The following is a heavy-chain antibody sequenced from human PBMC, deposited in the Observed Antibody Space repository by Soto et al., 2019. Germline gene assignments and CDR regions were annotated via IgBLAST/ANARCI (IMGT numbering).Heavy chain of an antibody. J-gene: IGHJ6*02. CDR2: IIPIFGTA. Sequence: SVKVSCKASGGTFSSYAISWVRQAPGQGLEWMGGIIPIFGTANYAQKFQGRVTITADKSTSTAYMELSSLRSEDTAVYYCATTDSSGYFWIGVYYGMDVWGQVXTVTVYS. V-gene: IGHV1-69*06. D-gene: IGHD3-22*01. CDR1: GGTFSSYA. CDR3: ATTDSSGYFWIGVYYGMDV.